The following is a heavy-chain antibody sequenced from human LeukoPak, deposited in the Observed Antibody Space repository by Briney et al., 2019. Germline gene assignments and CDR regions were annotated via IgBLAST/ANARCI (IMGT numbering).Heavy chain of an antibody. CDR3: ARSSSWYLYYFDY. D-gene: IGHD6-13*01. CDR2: ISSSSSTI. V-gene: IGHV3-48*02. J-gene: IGHJ4*02. Sequence: GGSLRLSCAASGFTFSSYSMNWVRQAPGKGLDWVSYISSSSSTIYYADSVKGRFTISRDNAKNSLYLQMNSLRDEDTAVYYCARSSSWYLYYFDYWGQGTLVTVSS. CDR1: GFTFSSYS.